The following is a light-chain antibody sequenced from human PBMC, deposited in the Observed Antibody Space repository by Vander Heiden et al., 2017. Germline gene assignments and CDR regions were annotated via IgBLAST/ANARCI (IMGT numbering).Light chain of an antibody. V-gene: IGKV1-33*01. CDR1: QDINNF. Sequence: DIQMNQSPSSLAASVGDRVTITCQANQDINNFLNWYQQKPGQAPKLLIYVASTLETGVPSRFSGSGSGTDFTFTISSLQPDDFATYYCQQYLNLPLAFGGGTKVEIK. CDR3: QQYLNLPLA. J-gene: IGKJ4*01. CDR2: VAS.